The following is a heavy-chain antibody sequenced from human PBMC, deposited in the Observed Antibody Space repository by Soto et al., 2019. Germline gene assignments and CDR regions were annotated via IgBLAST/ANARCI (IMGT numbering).Heavy chain of an antibody. CDR3: ARSVAVPGAHIDY. Sequence: ETLSLTCAVSGASISSSNSYWAWIRQPPGKGLEWLGYVYYTGSTNYSPSLRSRVSISVDTSKNEFSLRLSSVTAADTAVYFCARSVAVPGAHIDYWGQGTQVTVSS. D-gene: IGHD6-19*01. CDR2: VYYTGST. V-gene: IGHV4-61*05. J-gene: IGHJ4*02. CDR1: GASISSSNSY.